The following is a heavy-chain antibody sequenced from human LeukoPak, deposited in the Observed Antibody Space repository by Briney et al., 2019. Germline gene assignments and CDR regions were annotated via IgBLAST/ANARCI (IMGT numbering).Heavy chain of an antibody. CDR3: ARANRAVAGGYYYWYMDV. Sequence: ASVKVSCKASEYTFTDYYMHWVRQAPGQGLEWMGWVNSNSGATDYAQKFQGRVTMTRDTSISTAYMDLSRLRSDDTAVYYCARANRAVAGGYYYWYMDVWGKGTTVTVSS. D-gene: IGHD2-15*01. CDR2: VNSNSGAT. J-gene: IGHJ6*03. V-gene: IGHV1-2*02. CDR1: EYTFTDYY.